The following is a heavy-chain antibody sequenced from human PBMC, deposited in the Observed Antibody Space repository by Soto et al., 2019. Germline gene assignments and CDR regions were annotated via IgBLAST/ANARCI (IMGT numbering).Heavy chain of an antibody. J-gene: IGHJ5*02. CDR1: VGSISISSYY. Sequence: QLQLQESGPGLVKPSETLSLTCTVSVGSISISSYYWGWIRQPPGKGLEWIGSIYYSGSTYYNPSLKSRVTISVDTSKTHFSLKLSSVTAADTAVYYCATQEVGGSYVYTFDPWGQGTLVTVSS. CDR2: IYYSGST. CDR3: ATQEVGGSYVYTFDP. V-gene: IGHV4-39*02. D-gene: IGHD1-26*01.